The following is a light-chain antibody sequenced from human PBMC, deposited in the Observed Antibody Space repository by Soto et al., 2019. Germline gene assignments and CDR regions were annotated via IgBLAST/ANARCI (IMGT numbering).Light chain of an antibody. Sequence: QSVLTQPASVSGSPVQSITISCTGTSSDVGSYNLVSWYQQHPGKAPKLMIYEGSKRPSGVSNRFSGSKSGNTASLTISGLQAEDEADYYCCSYAGSSTPVFGGGTKLTVL. CDR2: EGS. V-gene: IGLV2-23*01. CDR3: CSYAGSSTPV. J-gene: IGLJ2*01. CDR1: SSDVGSYNL.